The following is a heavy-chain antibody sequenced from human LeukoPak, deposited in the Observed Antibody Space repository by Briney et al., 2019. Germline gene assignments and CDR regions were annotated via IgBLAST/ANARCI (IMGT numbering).Heavy chain of an antibody. CDR3: ARAGSSWSFVGY. V-gene: IGHV3-33*01. D-gene: IGHD6-13*01. Sequence: GGSLGLSCATSGFTFSYYAMHWVRQAPGKGLEWVAVIWNDGSNKYYADSVKGRFTISRDNSKNTLYLQMNSLRAEDTAVYYCARAGSSWSFVGYWGQGTRVTVSS. CDR2: IWNDGSNK. CDR1: GFTFSYYA. J-gene: IGHJ4*02.